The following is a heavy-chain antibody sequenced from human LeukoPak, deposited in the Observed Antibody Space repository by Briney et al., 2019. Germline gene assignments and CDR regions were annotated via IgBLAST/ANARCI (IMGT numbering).Heavy chain of an antibody. Sequence: GGSLRLSCAASGFTFSSYAMSWVRQAPGKGLEWVSYISGSSSSIDYADSVKGRFTISRDNAKNSLYLQMNSLRAEDTAVYYCAISANGGNSFWNYWGQGTLVTVSS. CDR3: AISANGGNSFWNY. CDR1: GFTFSSYA. D-gene: IGHD4-23*01. V-gene: IGHV3-48*04. CDR2: ISGSSSSI. J-gene: IGHJ4*02.